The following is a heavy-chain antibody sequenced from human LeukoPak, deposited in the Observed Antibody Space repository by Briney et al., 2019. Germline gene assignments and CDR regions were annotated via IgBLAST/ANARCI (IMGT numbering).Heavy chain of an antibody. D-gene: IGHD6-6*01. CDR2: IYYSGST. J-gene: IGHJ4*02. V-gene: IGHV4-31*03. Sequence: SETLSLTCTVSGGSISSGGYYWSWIRQHPGKGLEWIGYIYYSGSTYYNPSLKSRVTISVDTSKNQFSLKLSSVTAADTAVYYCGRTGGVAARPIFDYWGQGTLGTVSS. CDR3: GRTGGVAARPIFDY. CDR1: GGSISSGGYY.